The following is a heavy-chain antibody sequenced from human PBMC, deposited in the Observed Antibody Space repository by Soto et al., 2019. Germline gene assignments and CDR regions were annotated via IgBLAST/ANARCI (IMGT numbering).Heavy chain of an antibody. CDR1: GFSFSSFG. Sequence: QVQLVESGGGVVQPGRSLRLSCAASGFSFSSFGMHWVRQAPGKGLEWVSVISYDGSEKYYAVSVKGRFTICRDNSKNTLYLQMNSLSAEDTAVYYCAKNPQVWPLSYYFDDWGQGTLVTVSS. CDR2: ISYDGSEK. J-gene: IGHJ4*02. V-gene: IGHV3-30*18. CDR3: AKNPQVWPLSYYFDD. D-gene: IGHD5-18*01.